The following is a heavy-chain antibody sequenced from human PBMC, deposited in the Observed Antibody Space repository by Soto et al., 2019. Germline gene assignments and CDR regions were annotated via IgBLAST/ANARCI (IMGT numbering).Heavy chain of an antibody. CDR3: ARSRYSGSYFFDY. V-gene: IGHV4-30-4*01. J-gene: IGHJ4*02. CDR1: GGSISSGDYY. Sequence: SETLSLTCTVSGGSISSGDYYWSWVRQPPGKGLEWIANIHYSGSTYYNPSLKSRVTISVDTSKNQFSLKLSSVTAADTAVYYCARSRYSGSYFFDYWGQGILVT. CDR2: IHYSGST. D-gene: IGHD1-26*01.